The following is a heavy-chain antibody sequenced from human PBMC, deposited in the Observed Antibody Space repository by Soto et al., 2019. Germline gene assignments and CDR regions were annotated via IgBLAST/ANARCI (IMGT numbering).Heavy chain of an antibody. CDR1: GFTFSSYA. CDR3: AKSDDFWSGYYQYYYYYYMDV. CDR2: ISGSGGST. J-gene: IGHJ6*03. Sequence: GSLRLSCAASGFTFSSYAMSWVRQAPGKGLEWVSAISGSGGSTYYADSVKGRFTISRDNSKNTLYLQMNSLRAEDTAVYYCAKSDDFWSGYYQYYYYYYMDVWGKGTTVTVSS. D-gene: IGHD3-3*01. V-gene: IGHV3-23*01.